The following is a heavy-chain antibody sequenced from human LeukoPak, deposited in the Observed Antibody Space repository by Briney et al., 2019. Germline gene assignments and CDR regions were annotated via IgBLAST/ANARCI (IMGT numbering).Heavy chain of an antibody. Sequence: NPSETLSLTCTVSGGSISSYCWSWIRQPPGKGLEWIGYIYYSGSTNYNPSPKSRVTISVDTSKNQFSPKLSSVTAADTAVYYCARRRADFDLWGRGTLVTVSS. J-gene: IGHJ2*01. D-gene: IGHD6-13*01. CDR2: IYYSGST. V-gene: IGHV4-59*08. CDR1: GGSISSYC. CDR3: ARRRADFDL.